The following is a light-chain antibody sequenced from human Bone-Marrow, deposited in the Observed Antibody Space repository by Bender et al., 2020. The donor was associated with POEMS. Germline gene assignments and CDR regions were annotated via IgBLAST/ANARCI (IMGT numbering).Light chain of an antibody. CDR3: SSYTSTSSLVV. J-gene: IGLJ2*01. V-gene: IGLV2-14*03. CDR1: SNDIGAYTY. CDR2: EVS. Sequence: QSALTQPASVSGSLGQSITISCTGSSNDIGAYTYISWYQQHPGKAPKLLIHEVSNRPSGVSNRFSGSKSGNTASLTISGLQAEDEADYYCSSYTSTSSLVVLGGGTKLTVL.